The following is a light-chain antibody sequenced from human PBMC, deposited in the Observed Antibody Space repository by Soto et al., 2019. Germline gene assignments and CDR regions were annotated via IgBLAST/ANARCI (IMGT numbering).Light chain of an antibody. CDR1: QSVDTF. Sequence: EIVLTQSPATLSLSPGERATLSCRASQSVDTFLAWYQQKPGQAPRLLIHDASNRATGIPARFSGSGSGTDFPLTISSLEPEDFAVYYCQQRSFLPPTFGQGTKVEIK. V-gene: IGKV3-11*01. CDR2: DAS. CDR3: QQRSFLPPT. J-gene: IGKJ1*01.